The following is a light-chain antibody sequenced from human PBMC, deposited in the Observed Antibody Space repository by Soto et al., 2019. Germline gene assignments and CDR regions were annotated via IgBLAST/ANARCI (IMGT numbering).Light chain of an antibody. J-gene: IGKJ1*01. CDR1: QTVSSSY. CDR2: GTS. V-gene: IGKV3-20*01. Sequence: EIVLTQSPGTLSLSPGERATLSCRASQTVSSSYLAWYQQKPGQAPRLLIYGTSSRATGIPDRFSGSGSGTDFALTISRLEPEDFAVYYCQQYHSSLWTFGQGTKVDI. CDR3: QQYHSSLWT.